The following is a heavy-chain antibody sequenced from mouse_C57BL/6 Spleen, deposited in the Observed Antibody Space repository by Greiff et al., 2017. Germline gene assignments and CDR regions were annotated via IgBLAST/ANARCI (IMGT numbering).Heavy chain of an antibody. D-gene: IGHD2-1*01. J-gene: IGHJ2*01. V-gene: IGHV1-52*01. CDR1: GYTFTSYW. CDR3: ASYGNYYFDY. CDR2: IDPSDSET. Sequence: VQLQQPGAELVRPGSSVKLSCKASGYTFTSYWMHWVKQRPIQGLEWIGNIDPSDSETHYNQKFKYKATLTVDKSSSTAYMQLSSLTSEDSAVYYCASYGNYYFDYWGQGTTLTVSS.